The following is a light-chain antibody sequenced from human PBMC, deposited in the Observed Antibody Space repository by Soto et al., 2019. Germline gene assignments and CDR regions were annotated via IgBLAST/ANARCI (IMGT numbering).Light chain of an antibody. Sequence: VHMTDSPSSLSASVLYRVTITCQASQDISNYLNWYQQKPGKAPKFLIYKSSSLESGVPSRFSGSGSGTEFTLTISSLQPDDFATYYCQQYNSYPWTFGQGTKV. CDR3: QQYNSYPWT. CDR2: KSS. J-gene: IGKJ1*01. V-gene: IGKV1-5*03. CDR1: QDISNY.